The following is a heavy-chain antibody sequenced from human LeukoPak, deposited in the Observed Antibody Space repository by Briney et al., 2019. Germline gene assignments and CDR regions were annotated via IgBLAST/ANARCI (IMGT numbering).Heavy chain of an antibody. CDR3: ARDQEGFDY. J-gene: IGHJ4*02. CDR1: GYTFTSNY. Sequence: ASVKVSCKASGYTFTSNYVHWVRQAPRQGLEWVGMIYPRDGSTSYAQKFQGRVIVSRDTSTSTVHMELSGLRSEDTAVYYCARDQEGFDYWGQGTLVTVSS. V-gene: IGHV1-46*01. CDR2: IYPRDGST.